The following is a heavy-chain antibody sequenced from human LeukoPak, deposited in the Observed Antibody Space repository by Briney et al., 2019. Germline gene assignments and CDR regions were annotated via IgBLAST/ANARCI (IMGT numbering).Heavy chain of an antibody. CDR1: GYTFTSYD. V-gene: IGHV1-8*01. J-gene: IGHJ4*02. Sequence: ASVKVSCKASGYTFTSYDINWVRQATGQGLEWMGWMNPNSGNTGYAQKFQGRVTMTRNTSISTAYMELSSLRSEDTAVYYCARGAITFGGVIYEMIDYWGQGTLVTVSS. D-gene: IGHD3-16*02. CDR2: MNPNSGNT. CDR3: ARGAITFGGVIYEMIDY.